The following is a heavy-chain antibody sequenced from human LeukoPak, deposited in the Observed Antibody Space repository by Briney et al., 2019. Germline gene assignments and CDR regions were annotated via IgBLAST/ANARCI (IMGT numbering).Heavy chain of an antibody. Sequence: KAGGSLRLSCAASGFTVSDQYMSWIRQAPGKGLERVSYISNSGSTIYYADSVKGRFTISRDNATNSLYLQMNSLRAEDTAVYFCARERAGNWFDPWGQGTLVTVSS. J-gene: IGHJ5*02. CDR1: GFTVSDQY. CDR3: ARERAGNWFDP. CDR2: ISNSGSTI. V-gene: IGHV3-11*01.